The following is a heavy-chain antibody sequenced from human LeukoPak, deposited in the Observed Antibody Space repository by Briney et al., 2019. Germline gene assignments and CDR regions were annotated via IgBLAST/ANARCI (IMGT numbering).Heavy chain of an antibody. Sequence: SETLSLTCAVYGGSFSGYYWSWIRQPPGKGLEWIGEINHSGSTNYNPSLKSRVTISVDTSKNQFSLKLSSVTAADTAVYYCARLSPSRHIVVVVAATYYYYYMDVWGKGTTVTVSS. CDR2: INHSGST. V-gene: IGHV4-34*01. D-gene: IGHD2-15*01. J-gene: IGHJ6*03. CDR1: GGSFSGYY. CDR3: ARLSPSRHIVVVVAATYYYYYMDV.